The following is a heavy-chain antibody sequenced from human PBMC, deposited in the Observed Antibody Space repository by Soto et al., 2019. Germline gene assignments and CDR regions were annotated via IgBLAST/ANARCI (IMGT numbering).Heavy chain of an antibody. J-gene: IGHJ6*02. CDR3: ARAGYSGNYSGMDV. D-gene: IGHD5-12*01. Sequence: KTSETLSLTCIVSGASISNYYWSWIRQPAGKGLEWIGRIYTSGNTNYNPSLKSRVTMSLDTSKNQLSLRLTSMTAADTAVYFCARAGYSGNYSGMDVWGQGTTVTISS. CDR1: GASISNYY. V-gene: IGHV4-4*07. CDR2: IYTSGNT.